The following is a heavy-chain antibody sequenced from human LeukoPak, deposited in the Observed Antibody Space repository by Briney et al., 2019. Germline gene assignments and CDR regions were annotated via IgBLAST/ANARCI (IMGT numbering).Heavy chain of an antibody. Sequence: PGESLKISCQGSGYSFTYYWIGWVRQLPGKGLEWMGIFYPGDSDTRYSPSFQGQVTISADKSISTAFLQWSSLKASDTAMYYCARLVGSSTKGHFQYWGQGTLGTVSS. CDR2: FYPGDSDT. CDR3: ARLVGSSTKGHFQY. D-gene: IGHD1-26*01. J-gene: IGHJ1*01. V-gene: IGHV5-51*01. CDR1: GYSFTYYW.